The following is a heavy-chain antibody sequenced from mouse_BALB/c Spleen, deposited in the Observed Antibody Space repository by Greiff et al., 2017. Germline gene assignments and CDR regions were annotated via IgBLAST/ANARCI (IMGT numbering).Heavy chain of an antibody. J-gene: IGHJ3*01. Sequence: EVKVEESGPGLVKPSQSLSLTCSVTGYSITSGYYWNWIRQFPGNKLEWMGYISYDGSNNYNPSLKNRISITRDTSKNQFFLKLNSVTTEDTATYYCARDDWGGGFAYWGQGTLVTVSA. CDR2: ISYDGSN. D-gene: IGHD2-4*01. CDR1: GYSITSGYY. CDR3: ARDDWGGGFAY. V-gene: IGHV3-6*02.